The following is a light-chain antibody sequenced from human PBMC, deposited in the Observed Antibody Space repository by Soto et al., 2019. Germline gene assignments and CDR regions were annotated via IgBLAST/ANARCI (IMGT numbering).Light chain of an antibody. Sequence: QSVLTQPRSVSGSPGQSVTISCTGTSSDVGGYNYVSWYQQHPGKAPKPMIYDVSKRPSGVPDRFSGSKSGNTASLTISGLQAEDEADYYCCSYAGSYTFVFGTGTKLTVL. J-gene: IGLJ1*01. CDR1: SSDVGGYNY. V-gene: IGLV2-11*01. CDR3: CSYAGSYTFV. CDR2: DVS.